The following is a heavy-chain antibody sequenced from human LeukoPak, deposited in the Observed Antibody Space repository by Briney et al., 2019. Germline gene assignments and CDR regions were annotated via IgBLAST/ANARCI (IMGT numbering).Heavy chain of an antibody. CDR1: GFTFSSYW. CDR2: INHNGNVN. J-gene: IGHJ4*02. D-gene: IGHD1-20*01. CDR3: ARRRYNWNAIDY. Sequence: LPGGSLRLSCAASGFTFSSYWMNWARQAPGKGLEWVASINHNGNVNYYVDSVKGRFTISRDNAKNSLYLQMSNLRAEDTAVYYCARRRYNWNAIDYWGQGTLVTVSS. V-gene: IGHV3-7*03.